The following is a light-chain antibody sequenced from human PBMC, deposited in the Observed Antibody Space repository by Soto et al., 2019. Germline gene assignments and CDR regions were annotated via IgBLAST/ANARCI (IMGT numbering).Light chain of an antibody. CDR1: QSVSSY. Sequence: EIVLTQSPATLSLSPGERATLSCRASQSVSSYLAWYQQKPGQAPRLLIYDASSRATGIPARFSGSGSGTDFTLTISSLEPEDFAVYYCQQRSKDMYTFGQGTKLEIK. V-gene: IGKV3-11*01. CDR2: DAS. J-gene: IGKJ2*01. CDR3: QQRSKDMYT.